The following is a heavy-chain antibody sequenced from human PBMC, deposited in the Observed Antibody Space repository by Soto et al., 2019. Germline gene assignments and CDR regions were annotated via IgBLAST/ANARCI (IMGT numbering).Heavy chain of an antibody. CDR3: PADHPHTAIGWPV. D-gene: IGHD4-17*01. CDR2: IVVASGRT. V-gene: IGHV1-58*02. Sequence: ASVKVSFKASGFYFGSFGIQFLRQTRGRGLEWIGWIVVASGRTKYARHFKGRVAFSRDMSSTTAYMDLYDLKSDDTAVYFCPADHPHTAIGWPVWGQGTTVTVSS. J-gene: IGHJ6*02. CDR1: GFYFGSFG.